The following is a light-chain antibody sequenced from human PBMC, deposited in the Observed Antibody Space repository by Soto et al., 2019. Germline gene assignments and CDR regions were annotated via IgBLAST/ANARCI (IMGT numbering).Light chain of an antibody. CDR2: DAS. Sequence: EIVSTQSPATLSLSPGERATLSCRASQSVSSYLAWYQQKPGQAPRLLIYDASNRATGIPARFSGSGSGTEFTLTISSLQSEDFAVYYCQQYNNWPPITFGQGTRLEIK. J-gene: IGKJ5*01. V-gene: IGKV3-11*01. CDR3: QQYNNWPPIT. CDR1: QSVSSY.